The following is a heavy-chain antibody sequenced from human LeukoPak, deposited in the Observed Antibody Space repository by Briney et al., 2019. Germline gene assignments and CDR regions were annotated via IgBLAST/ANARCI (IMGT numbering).Heavy chain of an antibody. J-gene: IGHJ4*02. Sequence: SETLSLTCTVSGGSISSYYWSWTRQPAGKGLEWIGRIYSSGSSNYNPSLKSRVTMSVDTSKNQFPLKLNSVTAADTAVYYCARGLVVSPFDYWGQGTLVTVSS. CDR3: ARGLVVSPFDY. CDR2: IYSSGSS. D-gene: IGHD2-15*01. CDR1: GGSISSYY. V-gene: IGHV4-4*07.